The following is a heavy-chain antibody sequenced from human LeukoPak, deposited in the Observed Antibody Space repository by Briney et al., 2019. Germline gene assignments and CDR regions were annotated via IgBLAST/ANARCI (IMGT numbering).Heavy chain of an antibody. D-gene: IGHD2-2*01. CDR1: GFTFSGYE. CDR3: ARDTAMRSDY. V-gene: IGHV3-74*01. Sequence: GGSLRLSCAASGFTFSGYEMNWVRQAPGKGLVWVSCISSDGSQTRYADSVKGRFTVSRDDAKNTLYLQMNSLRAEDTAVYYCARDTAMRSDYWGQGTLVTVSP. J-gene: IGHJ4*02. CDR2: ISSDGSQT.